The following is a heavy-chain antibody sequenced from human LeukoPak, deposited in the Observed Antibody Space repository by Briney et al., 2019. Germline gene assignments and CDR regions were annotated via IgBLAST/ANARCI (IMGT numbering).Heavy chain of an antibody. V-gene: IGHV4-34*01. CDR3: AGDGIRIAAAGTGLGFDY. CDR2: INHSGST. CDR1: GGSFSGYY. Sequence: SETLSLTCAVYGGSFSGYYWSWIRQPPGKGLEWIGEINHSGSTNYNPSLKSRVTISVDTSKNQFSLKLSSVTAADTAVYYCAGDGIRIAAAGTGLGFDYWGQGTLVTVSS. D-gene: IGHD6-13*01. J-gene: IGHJ4*02.